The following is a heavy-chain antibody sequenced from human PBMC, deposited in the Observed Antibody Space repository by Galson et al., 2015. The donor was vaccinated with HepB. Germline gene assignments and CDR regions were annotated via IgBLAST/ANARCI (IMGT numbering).Heavy chain of an antibody. CDR3: VRTGDLSGYSSC. CDR2: IGSESYNYAT. Sequence: SLRLSCAGSGFTFSGSAMHWVRQASGRGLEWVGRIGSESYNYATAYTASVKGRFTISRDDSKNTAFLQMNSLRTDDTAVYYCVRTGDLSGYSSCWGQGTLVTVSS. D-gene: IGHD3-22*01. V-gene: IGHV3-73*01. CDR1: GFTFSGSA. J-gene: IGHJ4*02.